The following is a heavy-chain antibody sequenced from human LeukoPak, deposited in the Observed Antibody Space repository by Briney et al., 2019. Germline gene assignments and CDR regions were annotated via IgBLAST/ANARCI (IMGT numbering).Heavy chain of an antibody. V-gene: IGHV4-38-2*02. CDR2: IYHSGST. J-gene: IGHJ6*04. CDR1: GYSISSGYY. D-gene: IGHD3-10*01. CDR3: ARDLPGITMVRGVLDV. Sequence: PSETLSLTCTVPGYSISSGYYWGWIRQPPGKGLEWIGSIYHSGSTYYNPSLKSRVTISVDTSKNQFSLKLSSVTAADTAVYYCARDLPGITMVRGVLDVWGKGTTVTVSS.